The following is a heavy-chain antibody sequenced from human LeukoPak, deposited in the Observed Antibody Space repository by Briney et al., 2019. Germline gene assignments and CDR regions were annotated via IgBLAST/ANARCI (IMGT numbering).Heavy chain of an antibody. J-gene: IGHJ4*02. V-gene: IGHV3-48*04. Sequence: PGGSLRLSCAASGFTFSSYSMNWVRQAPGKGLEWVSYISSSSSTIYYADSVKGRFTISRDNAKNSLYLQMNSLRAEDTAVYYCARGGGSESYDFDYWGQGTLVTVSS. D-gene: IGHD3-3*01. CDR3: ARGGGSESYDFDY. CDR2: ISSSSSTI. CDR1: GFTFSSYS.